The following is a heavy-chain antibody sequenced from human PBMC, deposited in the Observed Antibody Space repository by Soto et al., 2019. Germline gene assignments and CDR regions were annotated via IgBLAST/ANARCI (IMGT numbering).Heavy chain of an antibody. CDR2: IKSKTDGGTT. Sequence: GGSLRLSCASSGFTFSNAWINWVRQAPGKGLEWVGRIKSKTDGGTTDHAAPVKGRFTISRDDSKNTLYLQMNSLKTEDTAVYYCTTDPVTMIVVVPSSGWGQGTLVTVSS. CDR3: TTDPVTMIVVVPSSG. D-gene: IGHD3-22*01. J-gene: IGHJ4*02. CDR1: GFTFSNAW. V-gene: IGHV3-15*07.